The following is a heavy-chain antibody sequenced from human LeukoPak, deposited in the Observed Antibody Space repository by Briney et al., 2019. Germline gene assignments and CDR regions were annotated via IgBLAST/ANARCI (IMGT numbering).Heavy chain of an antibody. Sequence: GGSLRLSCAASGFTFSTYSMNWVRQAPGKGLEWVSYISSSSATIYYADSVRGRFTNSRDDAKNSLYLQMNSLRDEDTAVYYCVRDRSQWLRYHSFDYWGQGSLVTVSS. CDR3: VRDRSQWLRYHSFDY. CDR2: ISSSSATI. CDR1: GFTFSTYS. D-gene: IGHD5-12*01. J-gene: IGHJ4*02. V-gene: IGHV3-48*02.